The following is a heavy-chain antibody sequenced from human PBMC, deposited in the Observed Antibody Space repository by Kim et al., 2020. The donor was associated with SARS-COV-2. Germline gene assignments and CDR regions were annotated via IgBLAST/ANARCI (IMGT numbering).Heavy chain of an antibody. CDR2: GSDSDST. D-gene: IGHD6-19*01. CDR3: LCGRSSLEMATISRYFDH. J-gene: IGHJ4*02. Sequence: SETLSLTCAVSGGSFSSYCWSWVRQPPGPGLGWVWVGSDSDSTNSNPSLTIRVIISVDRSKNQFSLNLRPVTAAATALYYCLCGRSSLEMATISRYFDHWRQGTRVTVPS. V-gene: IGHV4-34*01. CDR1: GGSFSSYC.